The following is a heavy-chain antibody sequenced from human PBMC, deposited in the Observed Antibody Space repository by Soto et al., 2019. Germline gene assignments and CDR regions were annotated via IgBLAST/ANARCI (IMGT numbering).Heavy chain of an antibody. CDR2: INHSGST. J-gene: IGHJ6*02. V-gene: IGHV4-34*01. CDR1: GGSFSGYY. Sequence: PSETLSLTCAVYGGSFSGYYWSWIHQPPGKGLEWIGEINHSGSTNYNPSLKSRVTISVDTSKNQFSLKLSSVTAADTAVYYCARGRAWIQLPGIRYYYYGMDVWGQGTTVTVS. CDR3: ARGRAWIQLPGIRYYYYGMDV. D-gene: IGHD5-18*01.